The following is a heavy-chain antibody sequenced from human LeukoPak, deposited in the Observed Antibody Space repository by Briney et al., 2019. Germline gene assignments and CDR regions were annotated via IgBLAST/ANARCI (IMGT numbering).Heavy chain of an antibody. CDR3: ERQKYLRGPDVEYFDY. CDR2: RRSGSSYI. Sequence: GGSLRLSCAASGLTVSSNYMSSVRQAPGKGLEWVSIRRSGSSYIHYADSVKGRFTISRDNANNSLYLQMNSLRAEDTAVYYCERQKYLRGPDVEYFDYWGQGTLVTVSS. D-gene: IGHD5/OR15-5a*01. J-gene: IGHJ4*02. CDR1: GLTVSSNY. V-gene: IGHV3-21*01.